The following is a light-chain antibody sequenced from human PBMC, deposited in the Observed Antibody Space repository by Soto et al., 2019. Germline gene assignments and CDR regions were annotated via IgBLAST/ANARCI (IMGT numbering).Light chain of an antibody. J-gene: IGKJ4*01. V-gene: IGKV3-15*01. Sequence: EIVMTQSPDTLSVSPGERATLSCRASQSIRGSLAWYQQKPGQAPRLLIYDASTGATGIPDRFSASGSGTEFTLTISSLQSEDFAVYYCQQYNKWPLSFVGGTKVELK. CDR3: QQYNKWPLS. CDR2: DAS. CDR1: QSIRGS.